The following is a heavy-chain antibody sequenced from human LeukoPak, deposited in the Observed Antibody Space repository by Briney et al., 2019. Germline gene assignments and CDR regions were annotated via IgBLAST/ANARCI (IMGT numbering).Heavy chain of an antibody. CDR1: GFTFSSYG. J-gene: IGHJ5*02. CDR3: AKGSYYGGDYGP. Sequence: GGSLRLSCAASGFTFSSYGMHWVRQAPGKGLEWVAVISHDGSNKYYADSVKGRFTISRDNSKNTLYLQMNSLRAEDTAVYYCAKGSYYGGDYGPWGQGTLVTVSS. V-gene: IGHV3-30*18. CDR2: ISHDGSNK. D-gene: IGHD4-23*01.